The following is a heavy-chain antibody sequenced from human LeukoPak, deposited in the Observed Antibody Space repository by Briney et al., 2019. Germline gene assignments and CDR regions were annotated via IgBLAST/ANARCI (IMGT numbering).Heavy chain of an antibody. V-gene: IGHV1-2*02. CDR1: GYTFTDHY. J-gene: IGHJ4*02. D-gene: IGHD4-17*01. CDR3: AREPRGDPGPFLDS. Sequence: ASVKVSCKASGYTFTDHYIHWVRQAPGHGLEWIGWINPNSGASNPAEKFQVRVTMTRDTSFMTAYMELSNLRLDDTALYFCAREPRGDPGPFLDSWGQGTLVTVSS. CDR2: INPNSGAS.